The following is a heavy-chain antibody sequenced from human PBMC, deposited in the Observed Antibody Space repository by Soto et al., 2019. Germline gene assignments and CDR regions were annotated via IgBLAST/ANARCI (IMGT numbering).Heavy chain of an antibody. D-gene: IGHD3-3*01. CDR1: GFTFSSYA. J-gene: IGHJ4*02. CDR3: ASHRITIFGVVTRFDY. Sequence: GGSLRLSCAASGFTFSSYAMSWVRQAPGKGLEWVSAISGSGGSTYYADSVKGRFTISRDNSKNTLYLQMNSLRAEDTAVYYCASHRITIFGVVTRFDYWGQGTLVTVSS. V-gene: IGHV3-23*01. CDR2: ISGSGGST.